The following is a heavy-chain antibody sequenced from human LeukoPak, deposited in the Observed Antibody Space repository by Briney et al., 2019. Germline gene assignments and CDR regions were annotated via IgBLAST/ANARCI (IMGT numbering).Heavy chain of an antibody. Sequence: RPSETRSLTCAVYGGSFSGYYWSWIRQPPGKGLEWIGEINHSGSTNYNPSLKSRVTISVDTSKNQFSRKLSSVTAADTAVYYCARSKRYLGFFDLWGRGTLVTVSS. D-gene: IGHD3-9*01. V-gene: IGHV4-34*01. CDR1: GGSFSGYY. CDR2: INHSGST. CDR3: ARSKRYLGFFDL. J-gene: IGHJ2*01.